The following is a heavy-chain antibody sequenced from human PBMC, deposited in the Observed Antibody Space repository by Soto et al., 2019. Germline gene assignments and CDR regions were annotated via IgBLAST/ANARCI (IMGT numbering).Heavy chain of an antibody. J-gene: IGHJ4*02. D-gene: IGHD4-17*01. CDR3: ARDRNDYGDYYSDY. V-gene: IGHV1-18*01. Sequence: GASGKVSCKASGYTFTSYGISCVRQAPGQGLEWMGWISAYNGNTNYAQKLQGRVTMTTDTSTSTAYMELRSLRSDDTAVYYCARDRNDYGDYYSDYWGQGTLVTVSS. CDR2: ISAYNGNT. CDR1: GYTFTSYG.